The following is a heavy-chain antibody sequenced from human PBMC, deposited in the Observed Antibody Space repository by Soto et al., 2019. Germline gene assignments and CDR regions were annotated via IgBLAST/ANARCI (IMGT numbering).Heavy chain of an antibody. CDR3: ARGAPQDL. J-gene: IGHJ5*02. CDR2: TYYSGSS. CDR1: GGPIGTYY. Sequence: SETLSLTCTVSGGPIGTYYWSWIRQSPGKGLEWLGYTYYSGSSNYNPSLKSRITISVDTSKNLCFLELTSVTAADTAVYYCARGAPQDLWGQGTLVTVSS. V-gene: IGHV4-59*01.